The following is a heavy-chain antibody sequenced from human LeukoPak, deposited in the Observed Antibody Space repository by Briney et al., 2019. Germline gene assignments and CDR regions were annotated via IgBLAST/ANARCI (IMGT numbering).Heavy chain of an antibody. CDR2: ISGSGGST. Sequence: GGSLRLSCAASGFTFSSYAMGWVRQAPGKGLEWVSAISGSGGSTYYADSVKGRFTISRDNSKNTLYLQMNSLRAEDTAVYYCAKEGPVLRFLEWLFQGAFDIWGQGTMVTVSS. V-gene: IGHV3-23*01. D-gene: IGHD3-3*01. CDR1: GFTFSSYA. CDR3: AKEGPVLRFLEWLFQGAFDI. J-gene: IGHJ3*02.